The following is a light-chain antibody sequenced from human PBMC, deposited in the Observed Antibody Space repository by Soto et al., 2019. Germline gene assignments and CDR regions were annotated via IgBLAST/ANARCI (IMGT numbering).Light chain of an antibody. CDR2: DAS. CDR3: QQYNNYWT. CDR1: QSISRW. Sequence: DVQMTQSPSTLSAHVGDRVIISCRASQSISRWLAWYQQKPGKAPKLLIFDASTVENGVPSRFSGRGSGTDFTLTISSLQPDDSATYYCQQYNNYWTFGQVTKVEIK. V-gene: IGKV1-5*01. J-gene: IGKJ1*01.